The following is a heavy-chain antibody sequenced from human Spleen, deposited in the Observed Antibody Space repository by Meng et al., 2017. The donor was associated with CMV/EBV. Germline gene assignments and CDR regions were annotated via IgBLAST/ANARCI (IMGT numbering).Heavy chain of an antibody. D-gene: IGHD2-15*01. J-gene: IGHJ4*02. V-gene: IGHV1-69*05. Sequence: SSGKVSCRPSGGIFSNYAFSWVRQAPGQGLEWMRGIIPIFGTPNYAQKFQGRVTITTDESTSTAYMELSSLTSEDTAVYYCASSYSRWGQGTLVTVSS. CDR1: GGIFSNYA. CDR3: ASSYSR. CDR2: IIPIFGTP.